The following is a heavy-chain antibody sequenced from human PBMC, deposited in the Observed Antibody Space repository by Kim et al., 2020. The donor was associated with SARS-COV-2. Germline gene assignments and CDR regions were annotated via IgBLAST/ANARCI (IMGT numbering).Heavy chain of an antibody. CDR3: ARGPVVGGTVRLDV. Sequence: TPSLKSRVTISVDTSKNQFSLKLSSVTAAYTAVYYCARGPVVGGTVRLDVWGQGTTVTVSS. V-gene: IGHV4-34*01. J-gene: IGHJ6*02. D-gene: IGHD2-15*01.